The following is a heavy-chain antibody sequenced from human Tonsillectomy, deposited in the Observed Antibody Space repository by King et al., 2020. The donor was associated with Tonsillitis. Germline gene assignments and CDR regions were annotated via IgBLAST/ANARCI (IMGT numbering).Heavy chain of an antibody. CDR3: SYYDFWSGYP. Sequence: VQLVESGGGLVQPGGSLRLSCAASGFTFSSYSMSWVRQAPGKGLEWGSAISGSGGGTYYADSVKGAFTISRDTSKNTLYLQMNSLRAADTAVYYCSYYDFWSGYPWGQGTLVTVSS. CDR1: GFTFSSYS. CDR2: ISGSGGGT. D-gene: IGHD3-3*01. J-gene: IGHJ5*02. V-gene: IGHV3-23*04.